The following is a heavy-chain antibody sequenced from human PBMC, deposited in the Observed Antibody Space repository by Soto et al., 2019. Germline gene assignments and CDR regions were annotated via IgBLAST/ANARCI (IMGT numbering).Heavy chain of an antibody. CDR3: GTYCTNGVCYRGTDYFDY. CDR1: GFTFGDYA. Sequence: PGGSLRLSCTASGFTFGDYAMSWFRQAPGKGLEWVGFIRSKAYGGTTEYAASVKGRFTISRDDSKSIAYLQMNSLKTEDTAVYYCGTYCTNGVCYRGTDYFDYWGQGTLVTVSS. D-gene: IGHD2-8*01. CDR2: IRSKAYGGTT. J-gene: IGHJ4*02. V-gene: IGHV3-49*03.